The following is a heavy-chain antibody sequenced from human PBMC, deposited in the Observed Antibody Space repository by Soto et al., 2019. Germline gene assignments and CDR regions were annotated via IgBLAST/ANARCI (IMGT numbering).Heavy chain of an antibody. V-gene: IGHV1-69*01. CDR2: IIPIFGTA. Sequence: QVQLVQSGAEVKKPGSSVKVSCKASGGTFSSYAISWVRQAPGQGLEWMGGIIPIFGTANYAQKFQGRVTITADESTSKAHMELSSLRSEDTAVYYCARGGGYCSGGSCYSRWYYYYGMDVWGQGTTVTVSS. J-gene: IGHJ6*02. CDR3: ARGGGYCSGGSCYSRWYYYYGMDV. D-gene: IGHD2-15*01. CDR1: GGTFSSYA.